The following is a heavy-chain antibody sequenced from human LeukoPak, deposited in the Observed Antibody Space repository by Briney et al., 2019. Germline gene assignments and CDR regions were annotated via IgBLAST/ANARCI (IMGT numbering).Heavy chain of an antibody. CDR3: ARRIRGAPTDY. Sequence: GASVKVSFKASGYTFTTYDLNWVRQATGQGLEWMGWMNTNSGNTGYAQKLQGRVTMTRNISITTAYMELSNLTSEDTAVYYCARRIRGAPTDYWGQGTLVTVSS. CDR1: GYTFTTYD. V-gene: IGHV1-8*01. CDR2: MNTNSGNT. D-gene: IGHD3-10*01. J-gene: IGHJ4*02.